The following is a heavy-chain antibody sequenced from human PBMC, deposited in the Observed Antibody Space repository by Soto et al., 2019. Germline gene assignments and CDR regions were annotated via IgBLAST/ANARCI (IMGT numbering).Heavy chain of an antibody. V-gene: IGHV3-23*01. J-gene: IGHJ4*02. Sequence: XESLRLSCAASGFTFSSYAMSWVRQAPGKGLEWVSAISGSGGSTYYADSVKGRFTISRDNSKNTLYLQMNSLRAEDTAVYYCVKSDTAMVTWCRIDYWGQGTLVTVSS. CDR1: GFTFSSYA. CDR3: VKSDTAMVTWCRIDY. CDR2: ISGSGGST. D-gene: IGHD5-18*01.